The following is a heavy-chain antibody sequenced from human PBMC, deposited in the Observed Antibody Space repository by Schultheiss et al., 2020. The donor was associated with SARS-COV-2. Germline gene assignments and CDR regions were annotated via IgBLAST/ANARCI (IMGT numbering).Heavy chain of an antibody. J-gene: IGHJ4*02. D-gene: IGHD6-13*01. V-gene: IGHV3-23*01. Sequence: GGSLRLSCAASGFTFSSYAMSWVRQAPGKGLEWVSAISGSGGSTYYADSVKGRFTISRDNSKNTLYLQMNSLRAEDTAVYYCARPPSSYSSSWPSSYYFDYWGQGTLVTVSS. CDR3: ARPPSSYSSSWPSSYYFDY. CDR2: ISGSGGST. CDR1: GFTFSSYA.